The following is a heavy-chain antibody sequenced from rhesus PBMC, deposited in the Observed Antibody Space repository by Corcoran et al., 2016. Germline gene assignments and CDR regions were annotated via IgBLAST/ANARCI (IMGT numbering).Heavy chain of an antibody. CDR1: GYSISSGYG. CDR2: IYGGSGST. V-gene: IGHV4-127*01. D-gene: IGHD5-12*01. CDR3: ARDRDTALDY. Sequence: QVQLQESGPGLVTPSETLSLTCAVSGYSISSGYGWGWIRQPPGKGLEWIGQIYGGSGSTFYNPSLKSLVTVSKGTSKNQFSLKLSSLTAADTAGYYCARDRDTALDYWGQGVLGTVSS. J-gene: IGHJ4*01.